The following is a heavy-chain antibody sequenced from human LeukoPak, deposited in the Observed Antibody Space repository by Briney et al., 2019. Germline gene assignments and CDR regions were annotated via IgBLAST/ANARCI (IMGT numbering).Heavy chain of an antibody. CDR1: GFTFSSYW. V-gene: IGHV3-21*01. CDR2: ISSSYNSI. J-gene: IGHJ6*03. CDR3: ARELEYYYYMDV. D-gene: IGHD3-3*02. Sequence: GGSLRLSCAASGFTFSSYWMSWVRQAPGKGLEWVSSISSSYNSIFYADSVQGRFTISRDNAKNSLYLQMNSLRAEDTAVYYCARELEYYYYMDVWGKGTTVTVSS.